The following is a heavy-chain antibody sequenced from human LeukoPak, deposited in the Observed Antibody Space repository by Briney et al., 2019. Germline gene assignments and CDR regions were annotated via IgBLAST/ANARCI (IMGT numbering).Heavy chain of an antibody. J-gene: IGHJ6*04. CDR1: GGTFSSYA. CDR2: IIPIFGTA. Sequence: GASVKVSCKASGGTFSSYAISWVRQAPGQGLEWMGGIIPIFGTANYAQKFQGRVTITADESTSTAYMELSSLRSEDTAVHYCARDQVGYSSGWSYYYYGMDVWGKGTTVTVSS. D-gene: IGHD6-19*01. V-gene: IGHV1-69*13. CDR3: ARDQVGYSSGWSYYYYGMDV.